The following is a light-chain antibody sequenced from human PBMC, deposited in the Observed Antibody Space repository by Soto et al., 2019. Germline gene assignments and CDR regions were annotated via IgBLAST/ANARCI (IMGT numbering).Light chain of an antibody. V-gene: IGKV3-11*01. J-gene: IGKJ2*01. CDR2: DAS. Sequence: EMVLTQSPATLSLSLGEGATLSCRASQSVGDYLAWYQQQPGQPPRLLISDASNRAAGIPAKFSGSGSGTDFTRTISSLEPEDFAVYYCQQRGNLYTFGQGTKLEIK. CDR1: QSVGDY. CDR3: QQRGNLYT.